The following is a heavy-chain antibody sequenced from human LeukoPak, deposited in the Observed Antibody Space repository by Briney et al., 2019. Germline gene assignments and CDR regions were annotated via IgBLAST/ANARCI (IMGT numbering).Heavy chain of an antibody. CDR3: ARDNDYGELDY. Sequence: GGSLRLSCAASGFTFSSYSMNWVRQAPGKGLEWVSSISSSSSYIYYADSVKGGFTISRDNAKNSLYLQMNSLRADDTSVYYCARDNDYGELDYWGQGTLVTVSS. CDR2: ISSSSSYI. J-gene: IGHJ4*02. CDR1: GFTFSSYS. V-gene: IGHV3-21*01. D-gene: IGHD4-17*01.